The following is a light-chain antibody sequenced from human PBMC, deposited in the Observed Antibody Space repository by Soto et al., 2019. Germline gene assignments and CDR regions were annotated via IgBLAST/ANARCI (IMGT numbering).Light chain of an antibody. Sequence: QSALTQPASVSGSPGQSITISCTGTSSDVGGYNYVSWYQQHPGKAPKLMIYEVSNRPSGVSNRFSGSKSGNTASLTISGLQPEDEADYYCSSYTSSSTPLYVFGTGTKLTVL. CDR3: SSYTSSSTPLYV. J-gene: IGLJ1*01. CDR2: EVS. CDR1: SSDVGGYNY. V-gene: IGLV2-14*01.